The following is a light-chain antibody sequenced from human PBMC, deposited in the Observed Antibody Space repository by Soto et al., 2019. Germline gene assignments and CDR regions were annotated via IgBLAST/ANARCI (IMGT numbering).Light chain of an antibody. Sequence: EIVLTQSPATLSLSPGERATLSCRASQSVSSYLAWYQQKPGQAPRLLIYDASNRATGIPARFSGCGSGTVFTLTISSLEPEDVAVYYCQQRSNWPQITFGGGTKVEIK. CDR1: QSVSSY. CDR2: DAS. J-gene: IGKJ4*01. CDR3: QQRSNWPQIT. V-gene: IGKV3-11*01.